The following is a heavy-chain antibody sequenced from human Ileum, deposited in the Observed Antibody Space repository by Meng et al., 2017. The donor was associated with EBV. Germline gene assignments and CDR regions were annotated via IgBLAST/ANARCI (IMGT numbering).Heavy chain of an antibody. CDR2: ICYTDYT. Sequence: QLWLQEPVPGLVKPSETLSLTCSSSGGSISSSNYCWGWIRQPPGKGLEWIQSICYTDYTYYNPSLKSRVTISADKSKNQFSLRLNSLTAADTAVYYCAMGPDYAKTGYWGQGTLVTVSS. J-gene: IGHJ4*02. CDR3: AMGPDYAKTGY. V-gene: IGHV4-39*01. D-gene: IGHD4-17*01. CDR1: GGSISSSNYC.